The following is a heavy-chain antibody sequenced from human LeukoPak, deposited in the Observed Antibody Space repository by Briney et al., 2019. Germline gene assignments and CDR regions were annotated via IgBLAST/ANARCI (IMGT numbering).Heavy chain of an antibody. D-gene: IGHD1-26*01. Sequence: GGSLRLSCAASGFTSSSYWMHWVRQAPGKGLVWVSRISSDGSSTSYADSVKGRFTISRDNAKNTLYLQMNSLRVEDTAVYYCTRDRSYANDYWGQGTLVTVSS. V-gene: IGHV3-74*01. CDR2: ISSDGSST. J-gene: IGHJ4*02. CDR1: GFTSSSYW. CDR3: TRDRSYANDY.